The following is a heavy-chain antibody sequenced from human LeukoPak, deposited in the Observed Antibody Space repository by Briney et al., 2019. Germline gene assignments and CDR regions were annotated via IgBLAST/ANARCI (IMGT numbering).Heavy chain of an antibody. V-gene: IGHV1-46*01. CDR1: GYTFTGYY. D-gene: IGHD3-16*02. CDR3: AGGSGRAFGGVIVIGY. J-gene: IGHJ4*02. CDR2: INPSGGST. Sequence: GASVKVSCKASGYTFTGYYMHWVRQAPGQGLEWMGIINPSGGSTSYAQKFQGRVTMTRDMSTSTVYMELSSLRSEDTAVYYCAGGSGRAFGGVIVIGYWGQGTLVTVSS.